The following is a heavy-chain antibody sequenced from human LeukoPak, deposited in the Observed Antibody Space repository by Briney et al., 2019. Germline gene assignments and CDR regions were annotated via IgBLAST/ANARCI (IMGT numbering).Heavy chain of an antibody. CDR2: ISSSGSTI. CDR1: GFTFSDYY. D-gene: IGHD2-15*01. V-gene: IGHV3-11*04. J-gene: IGHJ6*03. CDR3: ARDGVVGGGSYYYYYYYMDV. Sequence: GGSLRLSCAASGFTFSDYYMTWIRQAPGKGLEWISYISSSGSTIYYADSVKGRFTISRDNAKNSLYLQMNSLRAEDTAVYYCARDGVVGGGSYYYYYYYMDVWGKGTTVTVSS.